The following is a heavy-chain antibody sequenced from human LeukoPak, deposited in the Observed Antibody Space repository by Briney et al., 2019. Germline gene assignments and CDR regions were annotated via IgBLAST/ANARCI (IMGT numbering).Heavy chain of an antibody. D-gene: IGHD1-26*01. CDR2: IVVGSGNT. CDR3: AADPGDYSGSYSNY. J-gene: IGHJ4*02. CDR1: GFTFTTSA. Sequence: SVKVSCKASGFTFTTSAVQWVRQARGQRLEWIGWIVVGSGNTNYAQKFQERVTITRDMSTSTAYMELSSLRSEDTAVYYCAADPGDYSGSYSNYWGQGTLVTVSS. V-gene: IGHV1-58*01.